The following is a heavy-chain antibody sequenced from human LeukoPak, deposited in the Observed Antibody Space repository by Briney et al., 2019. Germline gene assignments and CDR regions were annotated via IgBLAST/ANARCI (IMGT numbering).Heavy chain of an antibody. D-gene: IGHD3-16*02. Sequence: GGSLRLSCVASGFSFSTYWMSWIRQAPGKGLEWVANIKEDGSEKYYVDSVKGRFTMSRDNAKNSVYLQMNRLRVEDTAVYYCARRSYRGVIGLYYYYYMDVWGKGTPVTVSS. V-gene: IGHV3-7*01. J-gene: IGHJ6*03. CDR1: GFSFSTYW. CDR3: ARRSYRGVIGLYYYYYMDV. CDR2: IKEDGSEK.